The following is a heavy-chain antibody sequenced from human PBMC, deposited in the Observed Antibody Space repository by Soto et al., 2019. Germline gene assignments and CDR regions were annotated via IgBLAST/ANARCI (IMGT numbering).Heavy chain of an antibody. V-gene: IGHV1-69*13. CDR1: GGTFSSYA. Sequence: SVKVSCKASGGTFSSYAISWVRQAPGQGLEWMGGIIPIFGTTNYAQKFQGRVTITADESTSTAYMELSSLRSEDTAVYYCARRSYCGGDCLGAFDIWGQGTMVTVSS. D-gene: IGHD2-21*02. CDR3: ARRSYCGGDCLGAFDI. J-gene: IGHJ3*02. CDR2: IIPIFGTT.